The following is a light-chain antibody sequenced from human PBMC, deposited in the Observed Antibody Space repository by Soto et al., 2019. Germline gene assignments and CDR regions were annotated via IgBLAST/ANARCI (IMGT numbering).Light chain of an antibody. CDR2: DAS. Sequence: EIVLTQSPATLSLSPGDRATLSCRASQSIRNYLAWYQQKPGQAPRLLIYDASNRATGIPDRFSGSGSGTDFTLTISSLEPEDFAVYYWQQRSNWPPFTFGQGTRLEI. CDR1: QSIRNY. CDR3: QQRSNWPPFT. V-gene: IGKV3-11*01. J-gene: IGKJ5*01.